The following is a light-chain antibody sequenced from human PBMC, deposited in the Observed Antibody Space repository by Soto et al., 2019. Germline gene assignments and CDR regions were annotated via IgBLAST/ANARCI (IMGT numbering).Light chain of an antibody. CDR1: QGISSY. CDR2: DAS. CDR3: QQYNSYPIT. J-gene: IGKJ5*01. V-gene: IGKV1-8*01. Sequence: AIRMTQPPSSFPASTGDRVTITRRASQGISSYLAWYQQKPGKAPKLLIYDASSLESGVPSRFSGSGSGTEFTLTISSLQPDDFATYYCQQYNSYPITFGQGTRLEIK.